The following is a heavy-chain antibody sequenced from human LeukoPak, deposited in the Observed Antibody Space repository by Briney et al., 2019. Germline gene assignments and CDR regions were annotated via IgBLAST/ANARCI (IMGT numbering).Heavy chain of an antibody. V-gene: IGHV4-39*07. D-gene: IGHD6-13*01. CDR1: GGSISSSSYY. Sequence: PSETLSLTCTVSGGSISSSSYYWGWIRQPPGKGLEWIGSIYYSGSTYYNTSLKSRVTISVDTSKNQFSLKLSSVTAADTAVYYCASPKGYSTPDAFDIWGQGTMVTVSS. CDR2: IYYSGST. J-gene: IGHJ3*02. CDR3: ASPKGYSTPDAFDI.